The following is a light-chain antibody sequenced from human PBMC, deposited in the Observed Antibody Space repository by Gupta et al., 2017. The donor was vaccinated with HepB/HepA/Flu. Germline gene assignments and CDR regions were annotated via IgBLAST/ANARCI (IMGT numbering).Light chain of an antibody. CDR3: QQSNSFPCS. CDR2: AAS. Sequence: DIQVAEFPTYVSAAVGERVTITWRASQGIGNWLAWYQQKPGKAPKLLIYAASSWQSGVPSRFSGSGSETDFTLSISSLQPEDFATYYCQQSNSFPCSFGQGTKLEI. J-gene: IGKJ2*04. CDR1: QGIGNW. V-gene: IGKV1-12*01.